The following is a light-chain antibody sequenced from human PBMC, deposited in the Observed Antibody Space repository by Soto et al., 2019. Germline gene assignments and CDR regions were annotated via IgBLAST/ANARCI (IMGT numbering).Light chain of an antibody. CDR1: QTINRW. CDR3: QQYNALWYT. J-gene: IGKJ2*01. Sequence: IQMTQSPATLSASLGDRVTMTCRASQTINRWVAWYQQKPRKAPKLLIYDGSTLQSGVPSRFSGSGSGTEFTLTISSLQPDDVATYYCQQYNALWYTSGQGTKVDIK. V-gene: IGKV1-5*01. CDR2: DGS.